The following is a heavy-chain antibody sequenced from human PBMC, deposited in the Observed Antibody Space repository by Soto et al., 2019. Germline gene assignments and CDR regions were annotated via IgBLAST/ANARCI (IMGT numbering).Heavy chain of an antibody. D-gene: IGHD3-10*02. V-gene: IGHV3-21*02. J-gene: IGHJ6*03. Sequence: EVQLVESGGGLVKPGGSLRLSCAASGFDFSSYSMNWVRQAPGKGLEWVSSINEDSSYIYYAHSLRGRFTISRDNAKESLYLQMSSLRADDTAVYYCVRDFAWYFRWGYMDVWGDGARVTVSS. CDR3: VRDFAWYFRWGYMDV. CDR1: GFDFSSYS. CDR2: INEDSSYI.